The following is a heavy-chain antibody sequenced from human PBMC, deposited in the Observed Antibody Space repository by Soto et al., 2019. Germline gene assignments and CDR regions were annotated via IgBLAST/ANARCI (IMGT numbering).Heavy chain of an antibody. D-gene: IGHD4-17*01. Sequence: QVQLVESGGGVVQPGRSLRLSCAASGFAFSRYTMHWVRQAPGKGLEWVSVIAYDGSYKYYADSVKGRFTISRDNSKNXLYLQMNSLRAEDTAVYYCAREGSDYGGNSGAFEIWGQGTMVTVSS. V-gene: IGHV3-30-3*01. J-gene: IGHJ3*02. CDR1: GFAFSRYT. CDR3: AREGSDYGGNSGAFEI. CDR2: IAYDGSYK.